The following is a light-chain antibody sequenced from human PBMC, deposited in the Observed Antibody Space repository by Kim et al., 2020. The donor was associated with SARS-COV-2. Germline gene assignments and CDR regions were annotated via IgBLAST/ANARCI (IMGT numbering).Light chain of an antibody. CDR2: KVS. CDR3: QQDSIYST. Sequence: DIQMTQAPSTLSASVGDRVTITCRASQTISSSLPWFQQKPGKAPKLLIYKVSTLQSGVPIRFSGSGSGTEFTLTISSLQPDDFATYYCQQDSIYSTFGQGKKLEI. J-gene: IGKJ2*01. CDR1: QTISSS. V-gene: IGKV1-5*03.